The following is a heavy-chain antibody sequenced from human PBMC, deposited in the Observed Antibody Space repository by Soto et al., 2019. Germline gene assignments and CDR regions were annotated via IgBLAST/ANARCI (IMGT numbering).Heavy chain of an antibody. Sequence: QVQVVESGGGVVQPGRSLRLSCAASGFTFSSYGMHWVRQAPGKGLEWVAVISYDGSNKYYADSVKGRFTISRDNSKNTLYLQMNSLRAEDTAVYYCARDAGPYNWNFLYYFDYWGQGTLVTVSS. D-gene: IGHD1-7*01. CDR2: ISYDGSNK. J-gene: IGHJ4*02. CDR1: GFTFSSYG. CDR3: ARDAGPYNWNFLYYFDY. V-gene: IGHV3-30*03.